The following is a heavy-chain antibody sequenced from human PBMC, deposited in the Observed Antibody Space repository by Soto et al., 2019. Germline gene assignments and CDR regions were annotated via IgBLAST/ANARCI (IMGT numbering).Heavy chain of an antibody. Sequence: SETLSLTCAVYGGSFSGYYWFWIRQPPGKGLERIGEINHSGSTNYNPSLKSRVTISIDTSKNQFSLKLSSVTAADTAVYHCARGVVGDSSGYYPVYWGQGAMVTVYS. CDR1: GGSFSGYY. D-gene: IGHD3-22*01. V-gene: IGHV4-34*01. CDR2: INHSGST. J-gene: IGHJ4*02. CDR3: ARGVVGDSSGYYPVY.